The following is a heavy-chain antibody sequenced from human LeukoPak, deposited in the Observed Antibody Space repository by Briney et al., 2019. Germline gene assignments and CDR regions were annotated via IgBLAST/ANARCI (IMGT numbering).Heavy chain of an antibody. V-gene: IGHV3-7*03. CDR2: IKQDGSEK. CDR1: GFTFSRYW. Sequence: GGSLRLSCAASGFTFSRYWMTWVRQAPGKGLEWVANIKQDGSEKYYVDSVKGRFTISRDNAKNSLYLQMNSLRVDDTAVYYCAKRGAEVGETVAPGDYWGQGTLVTVSS. D-gene: IGHD1-26*01. CDR3: AKRGAEVGETVAPGDY. J-gene: IGHJ4*02.